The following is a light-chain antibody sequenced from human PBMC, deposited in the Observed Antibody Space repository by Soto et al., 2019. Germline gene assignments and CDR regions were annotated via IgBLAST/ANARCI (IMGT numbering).Light chain of an antibody. CDR3: QQYGSSPLT. CDR2: GAS. Sequence: EIVLTQSPGTLSLSPGERATLSCRASQSVSSSYLAWYQQKPGQAPRLLIYGASSRATGIPDRFSGSGSGTDFTLTISRLAPEDSAVYYCQQYGSSPLTFGEGTKVEIK. J-gene: IGKJ4*01. CDR1: QSVSSSY. V-gene: IGKV3-20*01.